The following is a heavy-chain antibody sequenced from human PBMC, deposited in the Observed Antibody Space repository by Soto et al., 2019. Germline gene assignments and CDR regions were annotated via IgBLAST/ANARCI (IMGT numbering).Heavy chain of an antibody. V-gene: IGHV1-18*04. J-gene: IGHJ5*02. D-gene: IGHD1-1*01. CDR2: TSATNHYT. CDR1: GYTFTTYG. CDR3: PKTIIRGTPDHP. Sequence: QVQLVQSGAEVKKPGASVKVSCKASGYTFTTYGLSWVRQAPGQGLEWMGWTSATNHYTQYAPKSQDRLSLTSDTLTAPPQKKLPTLSSPYPPIYCHPKTIIRGTPDHPRAQGTLVTVS.